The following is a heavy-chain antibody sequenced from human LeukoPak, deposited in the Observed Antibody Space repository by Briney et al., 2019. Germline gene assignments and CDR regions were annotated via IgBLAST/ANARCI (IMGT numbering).Heavy chain of an antibody. V-gene: IGHV6-1*01. J-gene: IGHJ4*02. CDR1: GDSVSSNSAA. D-gene: IGHD2-21*01. CDR2: TYYRSKWYN. Sequence: SQTLSLTCAISGDSVSSNSAAWSWIRQSPSRGLEWLGRTYYRSKWYNGYAVSVRSRITINPDTSKNQFSLQLNSVTPEDTAVYYCASSIDGYIVYWGQGTLVTVSS. CDR3: ASSIDGYIVY.